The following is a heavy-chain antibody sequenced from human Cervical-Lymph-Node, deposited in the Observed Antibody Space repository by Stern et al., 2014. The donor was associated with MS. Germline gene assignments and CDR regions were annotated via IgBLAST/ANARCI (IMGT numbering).Heavy chain of an antibody. D-gene: IGHD4-17*01. CDR2: IYPGDSDT. V-gene: IGHV5-51*01. CDR3: ARDYGDYAFDY. Sequence: EVQLVESGAEVKKPGESLKISCKGSGYSFTANWIAWVRQMPGKGLEWMGIIYPGDSDTRYSPSFQVQVTISAGKSISTAYLQWSSLKASDTAMYYCARDYGDYAFDYWGQGTLVTVSS. CDR1: GYSFTANW. J-gene: IGHJ4*02.